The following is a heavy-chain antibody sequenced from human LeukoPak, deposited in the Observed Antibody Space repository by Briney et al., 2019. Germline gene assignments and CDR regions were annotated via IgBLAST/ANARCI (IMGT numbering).Heavy chain of an antibody. V-gene: IGHV1-46*01. CDR1: GNTFTSYY. D-gene: IGHD6-13*01. CDR3: AKAGPFHSSNNWFDP. Sequence: GASVKVSCKASGNTFTSYYMHWVRQAPGQGLEWMGIINPSGGSTSYAQKFQGRVTMTRDTSTSTVYMELSSLRSEDTAVYYCAKAGPFHSSNNWFDPWGQGTLVTVSS. CDR2: INPSGGST. J-gene: IGHJ5*02.